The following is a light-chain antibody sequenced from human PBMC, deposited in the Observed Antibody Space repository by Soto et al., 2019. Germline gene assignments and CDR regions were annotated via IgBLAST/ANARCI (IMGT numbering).Light chain of an antibody. CDR2: GAS. J-gene: IGKJ2*01. Sequence: EIVMTQSPATLSVSPGERATLSCRASQSVSSNLAWYQQKPGQAPRLLIYGASTRATGIPARFSGSGSGTEFTLTISSLPSEDFAVYYCQQYNNWRRSFGQGTKLAIK. CDR1: QSVSSN. V-gene: IGKV3-15*01. CDR3: QQYNNWRRS.